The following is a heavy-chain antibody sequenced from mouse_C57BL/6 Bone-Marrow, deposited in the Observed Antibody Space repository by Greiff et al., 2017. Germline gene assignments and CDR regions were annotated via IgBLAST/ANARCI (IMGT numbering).Heavy chain of an antibody. CDR1: GFNIKDDY. D-gene: IGHD1-1*01. Sequence: VQLQQSGAELVRPGASVKLSCTASGFNIKDDYMHWVKQRPEQGLEWIGWIDPENGDTEYASKFQGKATITADTSSNTAYLQLSSLTSEDTAVEYCTTSTVVAGYYAMDYWGQGTSVTVSS. CDR2: IDPENGDT. CDR3: TTSTVVAGYYAMDY. V-gene: IGHV14-4*01. J-gene: IGHJ4*01.